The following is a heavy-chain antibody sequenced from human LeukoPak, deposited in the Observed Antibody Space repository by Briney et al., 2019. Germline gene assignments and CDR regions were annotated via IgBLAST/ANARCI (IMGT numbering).Heavy chain of an antibody. J-gene: IGHJ5*02. CDR3: TRSNVLRYLGPPNWFDP. V-gene: IGHV3-49*04. CDR2: IRSKTYGGTT. CDR1: RFTFCDYA. D-gene: IGHD3-9*01. Sequence: RSLRLSCTASRFTFCDYAMSWGRQAPGKGVGWVGFIRSKTYGGTTEYAASVKGRFTISRDDSISIAYLQMNSLKTEDTAVYYCTRSNVLRYLGPPNWFDPWGQGTLVTVSS.